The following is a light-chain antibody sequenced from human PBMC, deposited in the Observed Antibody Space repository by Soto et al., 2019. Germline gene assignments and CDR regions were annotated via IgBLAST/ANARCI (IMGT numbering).Light chain of an antibody. V-gene: IGLV2-23*01. J-gene: IGLJ2*01. CDR1: SSDVGAYNS. CDR2: EAS. Sequence: QSALAQPASVSGSPGQSITISCTGTSSDVGAYNSVSWYQQDPGKAPKLLIYEASKRPSGVSSRFSGSKSGNTASLTISGLQAEDEADYFCCSYAGSNNVVLGGGTKLTVL. CDR3: CSYAGSNNVV.